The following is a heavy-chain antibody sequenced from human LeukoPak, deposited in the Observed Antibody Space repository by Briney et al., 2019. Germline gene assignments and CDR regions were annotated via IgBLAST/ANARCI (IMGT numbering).Heavy chain of an antibody. Sequence: ASVKVSCKTSGYTFTNNAVHWVRQAPGQRLEFVGWINVGNGDTQYSQKFQGRVTITRDASASTAYMELNSLSSEDTAVYYCARVPLSDPSGHYYAHWGQGTLVTVSS. D-gene: IGHD3-22*01. CDR3: ARVPLSDPSGHYYAH. V-gene: IGHV1-3*01. CDR1: GYTFTNNA. J-gene: IGHJ1*01. CDR2: INVGNGDT.